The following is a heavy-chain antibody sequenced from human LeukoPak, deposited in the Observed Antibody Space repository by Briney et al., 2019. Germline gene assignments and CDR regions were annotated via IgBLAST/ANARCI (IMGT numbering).Heavy chain of an antibody. V-gene: IGHV1-18*01. CDR3: ARDRWVPGGRSGSVDY. CDR1: GYIFTTYG. J-gene: IGHJ4*02. CDR2: ISVDNGNT. Sequence: GASVKVSCKASGYIFTTYGISWVRQAPGQGLEWMGWISVDNGNTNYAQNFQGRVTMTTDTSTSTVYMELQSLKSDDTAVYFCARDRWVPGGRSGSVDYWGQGTLVTVSS. D-gene: IGHD3-3*01.